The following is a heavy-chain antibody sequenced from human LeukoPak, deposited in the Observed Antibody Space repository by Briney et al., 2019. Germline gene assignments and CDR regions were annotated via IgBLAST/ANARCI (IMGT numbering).Heavy chain of an antibody. D-gene: IGHD5-18*01. J-gene: IGHJ3*02. V-gene: IGHV5-51*01. CDR3: ARQTGYSYGLGAFDI. Sequence: GESLKISCKGSGYSFTSYWIGWVRRMPGKGLEGRGIIYPGDSDTRYSPSFQGQVTISADKSISTAYLQWSSLKASDTAMYYCARQTGYSYGLGAFDIWGQGTMVTVSS. CDR1: GYSFTSYW. CDR2: IYPGDSDT.